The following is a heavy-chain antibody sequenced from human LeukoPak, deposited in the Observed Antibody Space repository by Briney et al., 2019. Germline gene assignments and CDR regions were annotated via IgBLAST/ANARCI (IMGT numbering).Heavy chain of an antibody. V-gene: IGHV1-18*03. CDR2: ISAYNGNT. Sequence: ASVKVSCKASGYTFTSYGISWVRQAPGQGLEWMGWISAYNGNTNYAQKLQGRVTITRDTSASTAYMELSSLRSEDMAVYYCARSGYCSGGSCYSDLDYWGQGTLVTVSS. CDR3: ARSGYCSGGSCYSDLDY. CDR1: GYTFTSYG. D-gene: IGHD2-15*01. J-gene: IGHJ4*02.